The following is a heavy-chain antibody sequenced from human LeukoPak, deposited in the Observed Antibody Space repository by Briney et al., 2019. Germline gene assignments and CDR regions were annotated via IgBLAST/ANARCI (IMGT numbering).Heavy chain of an antibody. V-gene: IGHV4-61*02. Sequence: SQTLSLTCTVSGGSISSGSYYWSWIRQPAGKGLEWIGRMYTSGSTNYNPSLKSRVTISVDTSKNQFSLKLSPVTAADTAVYYCAREYSSSWYYYFDYWGQGTLVTVSS. CDR3: AREYSSSWYYYFDY. D-gene: IGHD6-13*01. J-gene: IGHJ4*02. CDR2: MYTSGST. CDR1: GGSISSGSYY.